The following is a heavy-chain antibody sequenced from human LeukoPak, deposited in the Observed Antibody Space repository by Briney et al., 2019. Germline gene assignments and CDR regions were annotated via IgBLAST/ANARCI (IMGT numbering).Heavy chain of an antibody. CDR2: IIPPFGTV. D-gene: IGHD1-26*01. CDR1: GGSFRSYG. Sequence: SVKVSCKASGGSFRSYGINWVRQAPGQGLEWMGGIIPPFGTVTYAQKFQGRVTMTEDTSTDTAYMELSSLRSEDTAVYYCATDKSPGSYVAKLDYWGQGTLVTVSS. CDR3: ATDKSPGSYVAKLDY. J-gene: IGHJ4*02. V-gene: IGHV1-69*06.